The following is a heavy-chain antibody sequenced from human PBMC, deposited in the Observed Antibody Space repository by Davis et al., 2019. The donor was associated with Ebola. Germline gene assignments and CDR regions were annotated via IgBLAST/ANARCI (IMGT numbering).Heavy chain of an antibody. CDR1: GGSISSYY. J-gene: IGHJ4*02. CDR2: IYYSGST. D-gene: IGHD4-17*01. CDR3: ATSTTVTSTFDY. Sequence: PSETLSLTCTVSGGSISSYYWSWIRQPPGKGLEWIGYIYYSGSTNYNPSLKSRVTISVDTSKNQFSLKLSSVTAADTAVYYCATSTTVTSTFDYWGQGTLVTVSS. V-gene: IGHV4-59*01.